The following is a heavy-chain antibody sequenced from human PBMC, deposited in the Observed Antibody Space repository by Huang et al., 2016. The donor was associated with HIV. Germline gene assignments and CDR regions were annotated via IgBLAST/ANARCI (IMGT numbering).Heavy chain of an antibody. CDR3: AREGLYPDY. CDR1: GYTFTNYY. J-gene: IGHJ4*02. Sequence: QVQLVQSGAEMKKPGASVKISCKASGYTFTNYYVHWVRQAPGRGLEWMGIITPNTGRTTYSENFQGRRNVTRDTSTGTVYMDRSSRKSEDTAVYYCAREGLYPDYWGQGTLVTVSS. D-gene: IGHD2-8*01. CDR2: ITPNTGRT. V-gene: IGHV1-46*01.